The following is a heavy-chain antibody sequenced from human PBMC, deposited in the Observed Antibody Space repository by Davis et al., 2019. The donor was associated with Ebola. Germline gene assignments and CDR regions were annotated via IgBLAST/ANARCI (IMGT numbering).Heavy chain of an antibody. Sequence: PGGSLRPSCKGSGYSFTTYWIGWVRQLPGKGLAWMGIIYPGDSDTRYSPSFQGQVTISADKSISTAYLQWSSLKASDTAMYYCARRGSTWYSDYWGQGTLVTVSS. V-gene: IGHV5-51*01. CDR2: IYPGDSDT. D-gene: IGHD2-2*01. J-gene: IGHJ4*02. CDR1: GYSFTTYW. CDR3: ARRGSTWYSDY.